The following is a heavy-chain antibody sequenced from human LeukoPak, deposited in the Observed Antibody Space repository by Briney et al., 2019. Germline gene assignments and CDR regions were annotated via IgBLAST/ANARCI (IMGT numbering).Heavy chain of an antibody. J-gene: IGHJ4*02. CDR3: ARRKRGSGGPFDY. CDR2: IYYSGST. V-gene: IGHV4-31*03. Sequence: SETLSLTCTVSGGSISSGGYYWSWIRQHPGKGLEWIGYIYYSGSTYYNPSLKSRVTISIDTSKKQFSLELSSVTAADTAIYFCARRKRGSGGPFDYWGQGTLVTVSS. CDR1: GGSISSGGYY. D-gene: IGHD6-19*01.